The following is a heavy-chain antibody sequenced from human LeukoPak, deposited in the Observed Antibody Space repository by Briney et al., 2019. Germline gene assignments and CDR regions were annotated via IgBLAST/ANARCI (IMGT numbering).Heavy chain of an antibody. V-gene: IGHV3-21*01. CDR1: GFTFSSYS. CDR3: ARDSGFGELLVGTFDY. J-gene: IGHJ4*02. Sequence: GGSLRLSCAASGFTFSSYSMNWVRQAPGKGLEWVSSISSSSSYIYYADSVKGRFTISRDNAKNSLYLQMNSLRAEDTAVYYCARDSGFGELLVGTFDYWGQGTLVTVSS. D-gene: IGHD3-10*01. CDR2: ISSSSSYI.